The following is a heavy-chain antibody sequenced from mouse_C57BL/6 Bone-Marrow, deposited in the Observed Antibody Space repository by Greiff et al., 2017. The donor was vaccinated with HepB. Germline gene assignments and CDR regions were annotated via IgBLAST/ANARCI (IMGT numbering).Heavy chain of an antibody. J-gene: IGHJ1*03. D-gene: IGHD1-1*01. CDR2: ISSGGSYT. V-gene: IGHV5-6*01. CDR1: GFTFSSYG. CDR3: ASPLATTGDWYFDV. Sequence: EVKLMESGGDLVKPGGSLKLSCAASGFTFSSYGMSWVRQTPDKRLEWVATISSGGSYTYYPDSVKGRFPISRDNAKNTLYLQMSRLKSEDTAMYYCASPLATTGDWYFDVWGTGTTVTVSS.